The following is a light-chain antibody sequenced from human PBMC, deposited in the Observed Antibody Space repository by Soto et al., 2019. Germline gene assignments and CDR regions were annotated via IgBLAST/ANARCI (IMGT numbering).Light chain of an antibody. CDR3: QAWDSSTPVV. V-gene: IGLV3-1*01. CDR2: EDR. J-gene: IGLJ2*01. Sequence: SYELTQPPSVSVSPGQTASITCSGDKVGDKYSCWYQQKPGQSPVLVIYEDRKRPSGIPERFSGSKSGNTATLTISGTQAMDEADYYCQAWDSSTPVVFGGGTKLTVL. CDR1: KVGDKY.